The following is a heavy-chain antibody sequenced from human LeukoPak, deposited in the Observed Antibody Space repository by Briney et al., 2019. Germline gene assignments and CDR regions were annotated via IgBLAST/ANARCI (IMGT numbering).Heavy chain of an antibody. J-gene: IGHJ4*02. V-gene: IGHV3-30*02. CDR2: IRYDGSNK. CDR3: AKVLTDYYDKDVDY. CDR1: GFTFSSYS. D-gene: IGHD3-22*01. Sequence: GSLRLSCAASGFTFSSYSMSWVRQATGKGLEWVAFIRYDGSNKYYADSVKGRFTISRDNSKNTLYLQMNSLRAEDTAVYYCAKVLTDYYDKDVDYWGQGTLVTVSS.